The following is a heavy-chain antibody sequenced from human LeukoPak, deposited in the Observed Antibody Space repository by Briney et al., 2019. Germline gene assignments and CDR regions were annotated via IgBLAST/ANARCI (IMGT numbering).Heavy chain of an antibody. CDR2: IIPIFGTA. V-gene: IGHV1-69*06. D-gene: IGHD6-19*01. Sequence: GASVKVSCKASGYTFTSYGISWVRQAPGQGLEWMGGIIPIFGTANYAQKFQGRVTITADKSTSTAYMELSSLRSEDTAVYYCARESGGYSSGWIYYYYYMDVWGKGTTVTVSS. CDR3: ARESGGYSSGWIYYYYYMDV. CDR1: GYTFTSYG. J-gene: IGHJ6*03.